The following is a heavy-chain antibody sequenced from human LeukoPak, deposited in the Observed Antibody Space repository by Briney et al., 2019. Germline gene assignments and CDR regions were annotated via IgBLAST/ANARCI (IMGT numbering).Heavy chain of an antibody. CDR1: GGSISSSSYY. D-gene: IGHD3-9*01. Sequence: PSETLSLTCTVSGGSISSSSYYWGWIHQPPGKGLEWIGSIYYSGSTYYNPSLKSRVAISVDTSKNQFSLKLSSVTAADTAVYYCARHLANYDILTGYSPNWFDPWGQGTLVTVSS. V-gene: IGHV4-39*01. CDR2: IYYSGST. J-gene: IGHJ5*02. CDR3: ARHLANYDILTGYSPNWFDP.